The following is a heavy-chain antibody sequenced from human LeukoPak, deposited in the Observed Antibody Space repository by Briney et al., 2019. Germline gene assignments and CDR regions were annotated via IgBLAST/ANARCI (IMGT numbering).Heavy chain of an antibody. CDR3: AIRPHSSGWSFDY. J-gene: IGHJ4*02. CDR1: GGSISSSNW. Sequence: SETLSLTCAVSGGSISSSNWWSWVRQPPGKGLEWIGEIYHSGSTNYNPSLKSRVTISVDKSKNQFSLKLSSVTAADTAVYYCAIRPHSSGWSFDYWGQGTLVTVSS. D-gene: IGHD6-19*01. V-gene: IGHV4-4*02. CDR2: IYHSGST.